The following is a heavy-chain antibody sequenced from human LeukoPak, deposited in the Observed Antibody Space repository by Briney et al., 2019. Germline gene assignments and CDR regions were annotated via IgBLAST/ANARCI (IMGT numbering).Heavy chain of an antibody. Sequence: SGTLSLTCPVSGGSISSYYWSWIRRPPGKGRGGIGYIYTSGVTNYNPSLQSRVTISVDTSKNQFSLKLSSVTAADTAVYYCARAIEAYYDFWSGYPPWFDPWGQGTLVTVSS. V-gene: IGHV4-4*09. D-gene: IGHD3-3*01. J-gene: IGHJ5*02. CDR1: GGSISSYY. CDR3: ARAIEAYYDFWSGYPPWFDP. CDR2: IYTSGVT.